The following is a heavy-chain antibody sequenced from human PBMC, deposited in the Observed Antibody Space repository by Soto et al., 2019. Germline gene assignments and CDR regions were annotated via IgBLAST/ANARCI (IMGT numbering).Heavy chain of an antibody. J-gene: IGHJ6*02. CDR1: GFTVSSNY. CDR2: IYSGGST. V-gene: IGHV3-53*04. CDR3: ARALHYYDSSGYYYFDHYGMDV. Sequence: PGGSLRLSCAASGFTVSSNYMSWVRQAPGKGLEWVSVIYSGGSTYYADSVKGRFTIPRHNSKNTLYLQMNSLRAEDTAVYYCARALHYYDSSGYYYFDHYGMDVWGQGTTVTVSS. D-gene: IGHD3-22*01.